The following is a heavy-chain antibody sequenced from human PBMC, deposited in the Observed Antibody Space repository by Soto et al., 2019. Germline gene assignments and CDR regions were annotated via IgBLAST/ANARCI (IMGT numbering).Heavy chain of an antibody. CDR3: TKGSEVARQELDY. CDR1: GFTFSNFG. D-gene: IGHD3-3*01. J-gene: IGHJ4*02. CDR2: ISADGSDK. V-gene: IGHV3-30*18. Sequence: VQLVDSGGGVVQPGRSLRLSCAASGFTFSNFGMHWGRQAPGKGLEWVAAISADGSDKYFSDSVKGRFTISRDNSKNTLFLQMNSLRVEDTAVYYCTKGSEVARQELDYWGQGTLVTVSS.